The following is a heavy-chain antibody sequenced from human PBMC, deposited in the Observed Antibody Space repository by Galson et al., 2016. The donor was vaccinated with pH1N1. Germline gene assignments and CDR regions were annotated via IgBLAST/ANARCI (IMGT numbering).Heavy chain of an antibody. Sequence: SLRLSCAASGFTVSSTDMSWVRQAPGKGLEWVSLLYTSGFTYYADSVKGRFTISRDNSKNTQYLQMNSLTAEDTALSYCARRKKSRSLTLDYWGQGSLVTSSS. CDR2: LYTSGFT. J-gene: IGHJ4*02. CDR3: ARRKKSRSLTLDY. CDR1: GFTVSSTD. D-gene: IGHD6-6*01. V-gene: IGHV3-53*01.